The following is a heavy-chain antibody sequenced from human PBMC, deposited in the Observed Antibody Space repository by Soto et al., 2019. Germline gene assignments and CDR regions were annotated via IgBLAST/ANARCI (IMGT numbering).Heavy chain of an antibody. CDR2: INPSGGST. V-gene: IGHV1-46*01. D-gene: IGHD2-8*01. CDR1: GYTFTSYY. J-gene: IGHJ5*02. Sequence: QVQLVQSGAEVKKPGASVKVSCKASGYTFTSYYMHWVRQAPGQGLEWMGIINPSGGSTSYAQKFQGRVTMTRDTSRSTVYMELSSLRSEDAAVYYCARGVVLGWFDPWGQGTLVTVSS. CDR3: ARGVVLGWFDP.